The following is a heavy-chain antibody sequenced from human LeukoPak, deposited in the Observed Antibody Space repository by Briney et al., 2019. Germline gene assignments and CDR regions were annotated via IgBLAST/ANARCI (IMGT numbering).Heavy chain of an antibody. CDR1: GFTFSNYW. CDR3: GRGNYYGVDI. Sequence: GGPLRLSCAASGFTFSNYWMHWVRQAPGKGLVWVSRTNSDGSTTSHADSVKGRFTISRDNAKNTLFLQLNSLRVEDTAVYYCGRGNYYGVDIWGQGTTVTVSS. CDR2: TNSDGSTT. J-gene: IGHJ6*02. V-gene: IGHV3-74*01.